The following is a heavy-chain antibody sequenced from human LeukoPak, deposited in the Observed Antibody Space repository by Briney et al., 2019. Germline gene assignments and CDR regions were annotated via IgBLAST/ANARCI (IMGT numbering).Heavy chain of an antibody. Sequence: GGSLRLSCAASGFTFSSYAMSWVRQAPGKGLEWVSAISGSGGSTYYADSVKGRFTISRDNSKNTLYLQMNSLRAEDTAVYYCAKDRESVWYSGSYFPVDYWGQGTLVTVSS. V-gene: IGHV3-23*01. D-gene: IGHD1-26*01. CDR2: ISGSGGST. J-gene: IGHJ4*02. CDR3: AKDRESVWYSGSYFPVDY. CDR1: GFTFSSYA.